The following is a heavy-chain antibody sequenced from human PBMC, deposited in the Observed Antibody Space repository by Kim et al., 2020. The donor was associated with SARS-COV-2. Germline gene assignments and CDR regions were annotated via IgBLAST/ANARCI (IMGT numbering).Heavy chain of an antibody. V-gene: IGHV4-59*08. Sequence: SETLSLTCTVSGGSISSYYWSWIRQPPGKGLEWIGYIYYSGSTNYNPSLKSRVTISVDTSKNQFSLKLSSVTAADTAVYYCARHGGARWLQSTSWYFDLWGCGTLVTVSS. CDR1: GGSISSYY. CDR2: IYYSGST. J-gene: IGHJ2*01. CDR3: ARHGGARWLQSTSWYFDL. D-gene: IGHD5-12*01.